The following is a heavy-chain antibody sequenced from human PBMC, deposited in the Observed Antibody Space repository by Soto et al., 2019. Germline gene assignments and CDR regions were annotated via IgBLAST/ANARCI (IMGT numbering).Heavy chain of an antibody. J-gene: IGHJ5*02. CDR3: ARSLTSLGVVPSWLDP. CDR1: GGSFSGYG. CDR2: INHSGST. Sequence: SETLSLTCAAYGGSFSGYGGSWIRQPPGKGLEWIGEINHSGSTNYNPSRKSRVTISVDASKNQFSLKLNSVTAANTAVYYCARSLTSLGVVPSWLDPGGQGTLVTVSP. D-gene: IGHD3-3*01. V-gene: IGHV4-34*01.